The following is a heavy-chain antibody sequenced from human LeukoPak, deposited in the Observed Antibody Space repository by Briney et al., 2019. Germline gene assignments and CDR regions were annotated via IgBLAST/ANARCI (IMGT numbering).Heavy chain of an antibody. J-gene: IGHJ6*02. CDR1: GFTFSSYD. D-gene: IGHD3-10*01. Sequence: GGSLRLSCAASGFTFSSYDMHWVRHTTGKGLEWVSGIGTTGHTYYPDSVKGRFTISRENAKNSLYLLLNSLRAGDTAVYYCARRRITMVRGVMSSSFYYGLDVWGQGTTVTVSS. CDR3: ARRRITMVRGVMSSSFYYGLDV. V-gene: IGHV3-13*04. CDR2: IGTTGHT.